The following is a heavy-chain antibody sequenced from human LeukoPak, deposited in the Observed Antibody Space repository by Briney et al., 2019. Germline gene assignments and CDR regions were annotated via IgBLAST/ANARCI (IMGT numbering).Heavy chain of an antibody. Sequence: SETLSLTCAVSGGSISSSNWWSWVRQPPGKGLEWIGEIYHSGSTNYNPSLKSRVTISVDKSKNQFSLKLSSVTAADTAVYYCARGPYCSSTSCYYFDYWGQGTLVTVSS. D-gene: IGHD2-2*01. CDR2: IYHSGST. J-gene: IGHJ4*02. CDR1: GGSISSSNW. CDR3: ARGPYCSSTSCYYFDY. V-gene: IGHV4-4*02.